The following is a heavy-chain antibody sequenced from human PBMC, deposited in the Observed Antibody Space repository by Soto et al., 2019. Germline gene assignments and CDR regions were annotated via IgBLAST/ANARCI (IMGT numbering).Heavy chain of an antibody. D-gene: IGHD3-3*01. V-gene: IGHV4-59*01. Sequence: NPSETLSLTCTVSGGSISSYYWSWIRQPPGKGLEWIGYIYYSGSTNYNPSLKSRVTISVDTSKNQFSLKLNSVTAADTAVYYCARVLKYYDFWSGPRRWFDPWGQGTLVTVSS. CDR2: IYYSGST. J-gene: IGHJ5*02. CDR1: GGSISSYY. CDR3: ARVLKYYDFWSGPRRWFDP.